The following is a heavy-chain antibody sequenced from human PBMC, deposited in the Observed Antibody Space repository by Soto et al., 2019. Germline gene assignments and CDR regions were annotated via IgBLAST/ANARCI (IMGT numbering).Heavy chain of an antibody. CDR1: GGCLRNYY. Sequence: PETLSLASPVCGGCLRNYYWSWILQPPGKGLEWIGYIYYSGSTHYNPSLKSRVTMSLDTSKTQFSLTLRSVTAADTAVYYCPTAFAGFGAYWYFDLWRRGTLVTVSS. CDR2: IYYSGST. J-gene: IGHJ2*01. D-gene: IGHD3-16*01. CDR3: PTAFAGFGAYWYFDL. V-gene: IGHV4-59*01.